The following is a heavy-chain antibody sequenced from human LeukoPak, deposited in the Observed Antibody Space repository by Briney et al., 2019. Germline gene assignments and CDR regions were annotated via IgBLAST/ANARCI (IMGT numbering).Heavy chain of an antibody. D-gene: IGHD4-23*01. CDR1: RFTFGDYA. V-gene: IGHV3-30-3*01. Sequence: GGSLRLSCTASRFTFGDYAMSWFRQAPGKGLEWVAVISYDGSNKYYADSVKGRFTISRDNSKNTLYLQMNSLRAEDAAVYYCARDPTVVTPTDLDYWGQGTLVTVSS. J-gene: IGHJ4*02. CDR2: ISYDGSNK. CDR3: ARDPTVVTPTDLDY.